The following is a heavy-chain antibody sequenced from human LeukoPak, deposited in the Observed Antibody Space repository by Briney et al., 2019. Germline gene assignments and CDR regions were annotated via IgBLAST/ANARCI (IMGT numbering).Heavy chain of an antibody. CDR1: GGTFSSYA. D-gene: IGHD3-22*01. CDR3: ASQKYYYGSSGYYY. Sequence: SVKVSCKASGGTFSSYAISWVRQAPGQGLEWMGGIIPIFGTANYAQKFQGRVTITADKSTSTAYVELSSLRSEDTAVYYCASQKYYYGSSGYYYWGQGTLVTVSS. CDR2: IIPIFGTA. J-gene: IGHJ4*02. V-gene: IGHV1-69*06.